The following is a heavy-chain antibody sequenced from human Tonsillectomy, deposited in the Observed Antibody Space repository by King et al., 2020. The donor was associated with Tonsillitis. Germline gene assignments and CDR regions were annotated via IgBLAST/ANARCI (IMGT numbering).Heavy chain of an antibody. CDR3: AKDRRGSGGSCYSCYFDY. CDR2: ICGSGGST. J-gene: IGHJ4*02. D-gene: IGHD2-15*01. CDR1: GFTFSSDA. Sequence: VQLVESGGGLVQPGGSLRLSCAASGFTFSSDAMSWVRQAPGKGLEWVSAICGSGGSTYYVDSVKGRFTISRDKSKNTRYLQMNSLRAEDTAVYYCAKDRRGSGGSCYSCYFDYWGQGTLVTVSS. V-gene: IGHV3-23*04.